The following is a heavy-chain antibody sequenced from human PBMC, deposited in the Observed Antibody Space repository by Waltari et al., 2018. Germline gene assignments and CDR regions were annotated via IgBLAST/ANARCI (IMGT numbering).Heavy chain of an antibody. CDR1: GFTFSTFA. CDR3: AKSQRRPLVLYGLDV. V-gene: IGHV3-23*01. Sequence: EEQMLESGGGLVQPGGSLRLSCPGSGFTFSTFAMNWVRQVPGKGLEWVSTISSSGADTYYADSVKDRFTISRDNSAETFYLEMNNLRVGDTAMYYCAKSQRRPLVLYGLDVWGQGTAVTVSS. CDR2: ISSSGADT. D-gene: IGHD2-8*02. J-gene: IGHJ6*02.